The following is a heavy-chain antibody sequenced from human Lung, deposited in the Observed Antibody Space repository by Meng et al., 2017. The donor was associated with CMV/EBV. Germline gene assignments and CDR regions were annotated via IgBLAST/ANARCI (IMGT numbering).Heavy chain of an antibody. V-gene: IGHV4-34*01. CDR1: GGSFSGSY. Sequence: SXTXSLXXAVYGGSFSGSYWHWIRQPPGMGLEWIGEIDGTGRTKYSPSLNSRVTILLDTSKKQFSLELSSVTAADTAVYYCARLTGTVYVHWFDSWGQGTXVTVSS. D-gene: IGHD1-7*01. J-gene: IGHJ5*01. CDR3: ARLTGTVYVHWFDS. CDR2: IDGTGRT.